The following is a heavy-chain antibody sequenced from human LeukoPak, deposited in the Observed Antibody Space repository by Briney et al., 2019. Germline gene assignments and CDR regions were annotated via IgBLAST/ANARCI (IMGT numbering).Heavy chain of an antibody. CDR2: INHSGST. D-gene: IGHD5-12*01. V-gene: IGHV4-34*01. CDR1: GGSFSGYY. Sequence: PSETLSLTCVVYGGSFSGYYWSWIRQPPGKGLEWIGEINHSGSTNYNPSLKSRVTISVDTSKNQFSLKLSSVTAADTAVYYCARGPRGYSGYGLLRFDYWGQGTLVSVSS. J-gene: IGHJ4*02. CDR3: ARGPRGYSGYGLLRFDY.